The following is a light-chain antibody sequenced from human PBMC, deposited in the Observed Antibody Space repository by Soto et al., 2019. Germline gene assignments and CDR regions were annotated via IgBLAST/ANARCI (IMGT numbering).Light chain of an antibody. CDR1: QSVSASY. J-gene: IGKJ2*01. Sequence: IVLTQSPGTLSLSPGERATLSCGASQSVSASYLAWYQQKPGQAPGLLIYGASRRATGIPDRFSAGGSGTDFTLTISRLEPEDFAVYYCQQYDSSPVTFGQGTKVEIK. V-gene: IGKV3-20*01. CDR3: QQYDSSPVT. CDR2: GAS.